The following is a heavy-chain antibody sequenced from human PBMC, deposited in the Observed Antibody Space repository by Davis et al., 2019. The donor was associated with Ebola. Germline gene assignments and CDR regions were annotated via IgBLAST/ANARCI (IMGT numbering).Heavy chain of an antibody. CDR3: TTTTVTFDY. J-gene: IGHJ4*02. D-gene: IGHD4-17*01. CDR2: IRSKANSYAT. V-gene: IGHV3-73*01. CDR1: GFTFSGSA. Sequence: GESLKISCAASGFTFSGSAMHWVRQASGKGLAWVGRIRSKANSYATAYAASVKGRFTISRDDSKNTAYLQMNSLKTEDTAVYYCTTTTVTFDYWGQGTLVTVSS.